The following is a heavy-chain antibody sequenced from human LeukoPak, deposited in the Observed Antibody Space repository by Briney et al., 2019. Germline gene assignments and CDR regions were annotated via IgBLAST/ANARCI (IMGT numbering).Heavy chain of an antibody. CDR3: ARAGAGIVVVPASQCYYYYYMDV. Sequence: ASVKVSCKASGYTFTSYAMHWVRQSPGQRLEWMRWINAGNGNTKYSQKFQGRVTITRDTSASTAYMELSSLRSEDTAVYYCARAGAGIVVVPASQCYYYYYMDVWGKGTTVTVSS. J-gene: IGHJ6*03. D-gene: IGHD2-2*01. CDR2: INAGNGNT. CDR1: GYTFTSYA. V-gene: IGHV1-3*01.